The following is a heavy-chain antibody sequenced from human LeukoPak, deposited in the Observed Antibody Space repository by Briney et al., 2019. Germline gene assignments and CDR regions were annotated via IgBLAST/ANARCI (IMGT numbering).Heavy chain of an antibody. V-gene: IGHV3-33*01. CDR2: IWYDGSNK. J-gene: IGHJ4*02. CDR3: ARLREVDYFDY. Sequence: GGSLRLSCAASGFTFSSYGMHWVRQAPGKGLEWVVVIWYDGSNKYYADSVKGRFTISRDNSKNTLYLQMNSLRAEDTAVYYCARLREVDYFDYWGQGTLVTVSS. D-gene: IGHD1-26*01. CDR1: GFTFSSYG.